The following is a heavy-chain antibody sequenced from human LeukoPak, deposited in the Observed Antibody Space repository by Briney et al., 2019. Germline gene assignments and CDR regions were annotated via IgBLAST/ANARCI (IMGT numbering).Heavy chain of an antibody. Sequence: SETLSLTCTVSGGSISSYYGSWIRQPAGKGLEWIGRIYTSGSTNYNPSLKSRVTVSVDTSKNQFSLKLSSVTAADTAVYYCARWHYDIPGKGAPPPVWGKGTTVTVSS. V-gene: IGHV4-4*07. D-gene: IGHD3-9*01. CDR2: IYTSGST. J-gene: IGHJ6*04. CDR3: ARWHYDIPGKGAPPPV. CDR1: GGSISSYY.